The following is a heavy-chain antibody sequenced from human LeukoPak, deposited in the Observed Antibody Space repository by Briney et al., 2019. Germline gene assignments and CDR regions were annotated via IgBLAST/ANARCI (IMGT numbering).Heavy chain of an antibody. CDR3: TTSEY. V-gene: IGHV3-30*02. Sequence: GGSLRLSCAASGFTFNTYGMHRVRQAPGKGLEWVAFIQNHGGNEYYADSVKGRFTISRDNSKNTLYLQMNSLRGDDTGVYYCTTSEYWGQGTLVTLCS. CDR2: IQNHGGNE. J-gene: IGHJ4*02. CDR1: GFTFNTYG.